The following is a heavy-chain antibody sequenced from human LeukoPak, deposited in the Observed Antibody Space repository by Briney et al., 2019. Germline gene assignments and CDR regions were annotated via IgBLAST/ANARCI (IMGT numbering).Heavy chain of an antibody. CDR2: FDPEDGET. Sequence: GASVKVSCKVSGYTLSELSMHWVRQAPGKGLEWMGSFDPEDGETIYAQKFQGRVTMTEDTSTDTAYMELSSLRSEDTAVYYCATVGAYCGGDCLWGQGTLVTVSS. CDR3: ATVGAYCGGDCL. D-gene: IGHD2-21*02. CDR1: GYTLSELS. J-gene: IGHJ4*02. V-gene: IGHV1-24*01.